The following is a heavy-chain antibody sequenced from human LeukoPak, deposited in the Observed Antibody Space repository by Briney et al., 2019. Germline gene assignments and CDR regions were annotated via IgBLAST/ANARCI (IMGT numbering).Heavy chain of an antibody. CDR1: GGSISSYY. Sequence: SETLSLTCTVSGGSISSYYWSWIRQPPGKGLEWIGNIYYSGSTNYNPSLKSRVTISVDTSKNQFSLKLSSVTAADTAVYYCARDRTLEENWFDPWGQGTLVTVSS. J-gene: IGHJ5*02. CDR3: ARDRTLEENWFDP. D-gene: IGHD1-1*01. CDR2: IYYSGST. V-gene: IGHV4-59*01.